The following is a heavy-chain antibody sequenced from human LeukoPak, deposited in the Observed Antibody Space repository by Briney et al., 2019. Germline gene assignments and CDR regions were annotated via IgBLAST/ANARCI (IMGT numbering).Heavy chain of an antibody. CDR3: ARDPVQYCGGDCYYDY. V-gene: IGHV3-7*01. D-gene: IGHD2-21*01. CDR2: IKQDGSEK. Sequence: PGGSLRLSCAASGFTFSSYWMSWVRQAPGKGLEWVANIKQDGSEKYYVDSVKGRFTISRDNAKNSLYLQMNSLRAEDTAVYYCARDPVQYCGGDCYYDYWGQGTLVTVSP. J-gene: IGHJ4*02. CDR1: GFTFSSYW.